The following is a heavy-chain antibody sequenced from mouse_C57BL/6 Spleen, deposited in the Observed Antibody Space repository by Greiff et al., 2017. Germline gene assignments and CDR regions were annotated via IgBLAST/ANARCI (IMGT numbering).Heavy chain of an antibody. CDR1: GYTFTSYW. CDR2: IDPSDSEN. D-gene: IGHD1-1*01. J-gene: IGHJ2*01. CDR3: ARSLITTVVATSFDY. V-gene: IGHV1-52*01. Sequence: VQLQQPGAELVRPGSSVKLSCKASGYTFTSYWMHWVKQRPIQGLEWIGNIDPSDSENHYNQKFQDKATLTVDKSSSTAYMQLSSLTSEDSAVYYCARSLITTVVATSFDYWGQGTTLTVSS.